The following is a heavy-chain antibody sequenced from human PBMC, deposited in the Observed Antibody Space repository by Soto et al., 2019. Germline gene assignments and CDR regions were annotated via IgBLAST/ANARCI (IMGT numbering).Heavy chain of an antibody. CDR1: GFTFSSFA. J-gene: IGHJ4*02. V-gene: IGHV3-23*01. Sequence: LRLSCAASGFTFSSFAMSWVRQAPGKGLEWVSGVSASGSITSYADSAKGRFTISRDNAKNIVFLQMNSLRAEDTAVYFCAKGDCSGGRCYRGFDYWGQGTLVTVSS. CDR2: VSASGSIT. D-gene: IGHD2-15*01. CDR3: AKGDCSGGRCYRGFDY.